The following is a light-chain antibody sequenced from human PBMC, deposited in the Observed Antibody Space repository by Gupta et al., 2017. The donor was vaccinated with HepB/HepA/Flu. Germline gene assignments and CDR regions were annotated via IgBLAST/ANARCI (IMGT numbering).Light chain of an antibody. CDR1: QSISSY. J-gene: IGKJ4*01. V-gene: IGKV1-39*01. Sequence: DIQMTQSPSSLSASVGDRVTITCRASQSISSYLNWYQQKPGKVPKLLIYAASSLQSGVPSRFSGSGSGKDFTLTISSLQPEDFATYYCQQSYSTPPITFGGGTKVEIK. CDR2: AAS. CDR3: QQSYSTPPIT.